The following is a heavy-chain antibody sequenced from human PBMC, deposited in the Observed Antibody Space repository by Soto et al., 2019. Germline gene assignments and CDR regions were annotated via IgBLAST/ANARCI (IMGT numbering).Heavy chain of an antibody. Sequence: EVQLVESGGGLIKPGGSLRLSCAASGFTFSNAWMSWVRQAPGKGLEWVGRIKSETDGGTTDYAAHVKGRFTISRDDSKNTLYLQMNSLKPEDTAVYYCTRSGYSGFWGQGTLVTVSS. CDR1: GFTFSNAW. J-gene: IGHJ4*02. CDR3: TRSGYSGF. D-gene: IGHD5-12*01. CDR2: IKSETDGGTT. V-gene: IGHV3-15*01.